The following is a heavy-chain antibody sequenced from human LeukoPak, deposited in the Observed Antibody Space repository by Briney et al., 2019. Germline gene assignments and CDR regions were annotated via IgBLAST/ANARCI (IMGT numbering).Heavy chain of an antibody. Sequence: SETLSLTCTVSGGSISSYYWSWIRQPPGKGLEWIGYIYYSGSTNYNPSLKSRVTISLHTSKNQFSLKLSSVTATGTAVYYCAREHSYSSGWSWGFWGQGTLVTVSS. CDR1: GGSISSYY. CDR3: AREHSYSSGWSWGF. CDR2: IYYSGST. V-gene: IGHV4-59*01. D-gene: IGHD6-19*01. J-gene: IGHJ4*02.